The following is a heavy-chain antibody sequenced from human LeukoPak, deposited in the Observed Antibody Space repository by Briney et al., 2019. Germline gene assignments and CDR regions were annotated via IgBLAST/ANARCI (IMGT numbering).Heavy chain of an antibody. CDR2: INHSGST. D-gene: IGHD4-17*01. V-gene: IGHV4-34*01. CDR1: GGSFSGYY. J-gene: IGHJ4*02. Sequence: SETLSLTCAVYGGSFSGYYWSWIRQPPGKGLEWIGEINHSGSTNYNPSLKSRVTISVDTSKNQFSLKLSSVTAADTAVYYCAGGDYGDTLFDYWGQGTLVTVSS. CDR3: AGGDYGDTLFDY.